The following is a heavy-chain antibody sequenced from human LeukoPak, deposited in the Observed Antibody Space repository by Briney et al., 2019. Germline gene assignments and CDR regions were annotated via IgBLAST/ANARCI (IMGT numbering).Heavy chain of an antibody. CDR3: ARDGAAAGTDYFDY. V-gene: IGHV3-74*01. Sequence: AGGSMRLSCAAAGFTFSSYWIHLVRQAPENLVGLVSRINKDCSSTSYADSVDGRFTISSDNTKNAPFLRMNSQRSEATTVYYCARDGAAAGTDYFDYWGQGTLVTVSS. CDR2: INKDCSST. J-gene: IGHJ4*02. CDR1: GFTFSSYW. D-gene: IGHD6-13*01.